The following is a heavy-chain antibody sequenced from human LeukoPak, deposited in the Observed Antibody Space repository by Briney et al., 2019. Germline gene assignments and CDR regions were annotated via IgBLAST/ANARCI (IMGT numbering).Heavy chain of an antibody. Sequence: GASVKVSCKASGYTFTGYYMHRVRQAPGQGLEWMGWNNPNSGGTKYAQKFRGRVTMTTDTSISTAYMELSGLRSEDMAVYYCARGFVYCGGDCYQSDRAFDIWGQGTMVSVSS. CDR2: NNPNSGGT. CDR1: GYTFTGYY. J-gene: IGHJ3*02. CDR3: ARGFVYCGGDCYQSDRAFDI. V-gene: IGHV1-2*02. D-gene: IGHD2-21*01.